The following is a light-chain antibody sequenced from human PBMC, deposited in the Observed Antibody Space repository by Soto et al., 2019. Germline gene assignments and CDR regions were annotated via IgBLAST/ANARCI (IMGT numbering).Light chain of an antibody. J-gene: IGKJ1*01. Sequence: EIFLTQSPDTLALSPGERATLCCRASQSVTNYIAWYQQRPGQAPRLLIYDASNRASGVPARFSGSGSGTDFTLTISDLEPADFGLYYCQQRLNWPPGFGQGTKVDIK. CDR2: DAS. V-gene: IGKV3-11*01. CDR3: QQRLNWPPG. CDR1: QSVTNY.